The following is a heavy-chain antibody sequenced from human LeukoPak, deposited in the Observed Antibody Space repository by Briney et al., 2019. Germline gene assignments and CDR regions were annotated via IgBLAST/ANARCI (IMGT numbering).Heavy chain of an antibody. J-gene: IGHJ3*02. Sequence: PSETLSLTCTVSGGSISSYYWSWIRQPPGKGLEWIGYIYYSGSTNYNPSLKSRVTISVDTSKNQFSLKLSSVTAADTAVYYCARGASYYYDSSGYWIWGQGTVVTVSS. V-gene: IGHV4-59*01. CDR3: ARGASYYYDSSGYWI. CDR2: IYYSGST. D-gene: IGHD3-22*01. CDR1: GGSISSYY.